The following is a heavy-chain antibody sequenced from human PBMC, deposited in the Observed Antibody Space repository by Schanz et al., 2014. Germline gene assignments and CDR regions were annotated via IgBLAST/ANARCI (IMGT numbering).Heavy chain of an antibody. CDR2: IRSSSTPI. CDR3: ARVALPGYSSPRDAFDI. J-gene: IGHJ3*02. D-gene: IGHD5-18*01. Sequence: VQLVESGGGVVQPGRSLRLSCAASGFTFSDYSMNWVRQAPGKGPEWVSYIRSSSTPIYYAESVKGRFTISRDNAKNSLYLQMNGLRAEDTAVYYCARVALPGYSSPRDAFDIWGQGTMXTVSS. CDR1: GFTFSDYS. V-gene: IGHV3-21*05.